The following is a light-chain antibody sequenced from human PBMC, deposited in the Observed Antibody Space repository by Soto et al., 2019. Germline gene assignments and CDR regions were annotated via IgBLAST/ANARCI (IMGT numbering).Light chain of an antibody. CDR3: QQYYTTPRT. CDR1: QTILYSSNNKSY. Sequence: DIVMTQSPDSLAVSLGEGASINCKSSQTILYSSNNKSYLAWYQQSPGQPPKLLIYWASTRESGVPDRFSGSGSGTDFTLTISSLQAEDVAVYYCQQYYTTPRTFGQGTQVEIK. CDR2: WAS. J-gene: IGKJ1*01. V-gene: IGKV4-1*01.